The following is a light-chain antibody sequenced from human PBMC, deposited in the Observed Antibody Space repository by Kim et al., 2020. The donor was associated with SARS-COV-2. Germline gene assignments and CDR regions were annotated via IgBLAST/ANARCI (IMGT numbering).Light chain of an antibody. CDR2: GAS. V-gene: IGKV3-15*01. CDR1: QSVTSN. J-gene: IGKJ1*01. Sequence: EIMMTQSPATLSVSPGERATLSCRASQSVTSNLAWYQQKPGQAPRLLIYGASTRATGIPARFSGSGSGTEFTLTISSLQSEDFAVYYCQQYNDWCTFGQGTKVDIK. CDR3: QQYNDWCT.